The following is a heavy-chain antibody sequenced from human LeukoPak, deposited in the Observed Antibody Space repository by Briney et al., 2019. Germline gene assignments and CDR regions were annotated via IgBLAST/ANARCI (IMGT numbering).Heavy chain of an antibody. CDR1: GGSISSYY. Sequence: SETLSLTCTVSGGSISSYYWSWIRQPPGKGLEWIGYIYYSGSTNYNPSLKSRVTISVDTSKNQFSLKLSSVTAPDTAVYYCARGREITMVRGVIMNTHNWFDPWGQGTLVTVSS. J-gene: IGHJ5*02. V-gene: IGHV4-59*01. CDR3: ARGREITMVRGVIMNTHNWFDP. D-gene: IGHD3-10*01. CDR2: IYYSGST.